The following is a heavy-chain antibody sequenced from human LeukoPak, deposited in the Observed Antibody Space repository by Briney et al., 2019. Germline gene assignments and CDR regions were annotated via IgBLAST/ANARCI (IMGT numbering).Heavy chain of an antibody. D-gene: IGHD1-26*01. CDR2: IHYSGSI. Sequence: SETLSLTCTVSGGSMNSYHWNWIRRPPGKGLEWIGYIHYSGSINYNPSLKSRVTMSVDTSKSQFSLKLSSVTAADTAVYYCARGSTPDYWGQGTLVTVSS. V-gene: IGHV4-59*01. J-gene: IGHJ4*02. CDR1: GGSMNSYH. CDR3: ARGSTPDY.